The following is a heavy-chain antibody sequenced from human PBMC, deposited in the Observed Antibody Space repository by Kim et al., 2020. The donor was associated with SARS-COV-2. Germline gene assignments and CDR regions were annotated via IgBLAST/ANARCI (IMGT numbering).Heavy chain of an antibody. V-gene: IGHV4-34*01. CDR1: GGSFSGYY. J-gene: IGHJ3*02. D-gene: IGHD3-3*01. CDR3: ARTDFAYDAFDI. CDR2: INHSGST. Sequence: SETLSLTCAVYGGSFSGYYWSWIRQPPGKGLEWIGEINHSGSTNYNPSLKSRVTISVDTSKNQFSLKLSSVTAADTAVYYCARTDFAYDAFDIWGQGTMVTVSS.